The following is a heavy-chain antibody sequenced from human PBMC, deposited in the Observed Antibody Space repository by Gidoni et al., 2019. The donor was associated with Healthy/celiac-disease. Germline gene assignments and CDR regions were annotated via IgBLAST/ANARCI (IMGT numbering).Heavy chain of an antibody. V-gene: IGHV3-30*18. CDR3: AKDRLVDSSLTDY. D-gene: IGHD6-19*01. CDR1: GSPFSSYG. CDR2: ISYDGSNK. J-gene: IGHJ4*02. Sequence: QVQLVASGGGVVQPGGPLSPPLPAPGSPFSSYGMHWVRRAPGKGLEWVAVISYDGSNKYYADSVKGRFTISRDNSKNTLYLQMNSLRAEDTAVYYCAKDRLVDSSLTDYWGQGTLVTVSS.